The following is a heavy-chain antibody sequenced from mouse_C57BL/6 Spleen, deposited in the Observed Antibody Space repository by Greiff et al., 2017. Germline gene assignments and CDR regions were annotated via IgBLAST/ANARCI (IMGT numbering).Heavy chain of an antibody. D-gene: IGHD2-5*01. CDR3: ARKGSNYGYFDV. CDR2: IYPGSGST. J-gene: IGHJ1*01. Sequence: QVQLQQPGAELVKPGASVKMSCKASGYTFTSYWITWVKQRPGQGLEWIGDIYPGSGSTNYNEKFKSKATLTVDTSSSTAYMQLSSLTSEDSAVYYCARKGSNYGYFDVWGPGTTVTVSS. CDR1: GYTFTSYW. V-gene: IGHV1-55*01.